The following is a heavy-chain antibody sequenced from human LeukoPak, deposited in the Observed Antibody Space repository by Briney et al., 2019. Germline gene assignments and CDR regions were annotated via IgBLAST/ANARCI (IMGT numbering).Heavy chain of an antibody. CDR3: ARHYYDRSDSYSFDY. Sequence: SETLSLTCTVSGGSISCYYWSWIRQPPGKGLEWIGYIFSSGSTNYNPSLKSRVTISEDTSVNQFSLKLSSVTAADTAVYYCARHYYDRSDSYSFDYWGQGTLVTVSS. J-gene: IGHJ4*02. CDR2: IFSSGST. V-gene: IGHV4-59*08. D-gene: IGHD3-22*01. CDR1: GGSISCYY.